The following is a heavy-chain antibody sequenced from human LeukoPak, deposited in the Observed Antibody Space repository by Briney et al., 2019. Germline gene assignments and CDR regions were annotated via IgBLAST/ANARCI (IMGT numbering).Heavy chain of an antibody. CDR2: ISSSSSTI. J-gene: IGHJ4*02. Sequence: GGSLRFSCAASGFTFSSYSTNWVRQAPGKGLEWVSYISSSSSTIYYADSVKGRFTISRDNAKNSLYLQMNSLRAEDTAVYYCARDRGSGSNLNWGQGTLVTVSS. V-gene: IGHV3-48*01. D-gene: IGHD3-10*01. CDR1: GFTFSSYS. CDR3: ARDRGSGSNLN.